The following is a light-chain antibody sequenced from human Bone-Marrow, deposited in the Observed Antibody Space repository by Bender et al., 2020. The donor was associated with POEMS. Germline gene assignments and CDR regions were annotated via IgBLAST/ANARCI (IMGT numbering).Light chain of an antibody. J-gene: IGLJ2*01. CDR2: DSN. CDR3: GTWDSSLSAMI. V-gene: IGLV1-51*01. Sequence: QSVLTQPPSVSAAPGQRVSISCSGSISNIGNNFNFVAWYQHLTGAAPKLLTYDSNKRRSGIPDRFSGSKSGTSATLDITGLQTGDEATYYCGTWDSSLSAMIFGGGTRLTVL. CDR1: ISNIGNNF.